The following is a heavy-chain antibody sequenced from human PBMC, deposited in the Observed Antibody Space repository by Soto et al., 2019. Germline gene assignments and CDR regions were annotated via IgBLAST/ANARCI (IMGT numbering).Heavy chain of an antibody. J-gene: IGHJ5*02. Sequence: QITLKESGPTLVKPTQTLTLTCTFSGFSLTTAGAGVGWIRQPPGKALEWLALIYWNDDTRYSPSLKSRLTTTKDTSKNQVVLRITNMDPVDTATYYCAQRGYGNYPRDNWFDPWGQGILVIVSP. D-gene: IGHD4-17*01. CDR1: GFSLTTAGAG. V-gene: IGHV2-5*01. CDR2: IYWNDDT. CDR3: AQRGYGNYPRDNWFDP.